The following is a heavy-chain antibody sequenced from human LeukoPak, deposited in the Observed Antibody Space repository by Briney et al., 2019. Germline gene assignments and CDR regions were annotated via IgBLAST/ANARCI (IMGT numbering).Heavy chain of an antibody. D-gene: IGHD5-24*01. J-gene: IGHJ4*02. Sequence: GGSLRLSCAASGFTFSSYGMHWVRQAPGKGLEWVAFIRYDGSNKYYTDSVKGRFTISRDNSKNTLYLQMNSLRAEDTAVYYCAKTEMATIAGGLFDYWGQGTLVTVSS. V-gene: IGHV3-30*02. CDR1: GFTFSSYG. CDR3: AKTEMATIAGGLFDY. CDR2: IRYDGSNK.